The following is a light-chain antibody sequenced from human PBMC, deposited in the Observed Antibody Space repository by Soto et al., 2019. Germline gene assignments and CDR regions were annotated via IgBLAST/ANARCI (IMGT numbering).Light chain of an antibody. CDR1: QSISSY. CDR2: AVS. V-gene: IGKV1-39*01. J-gene: IGKJ3*01. CDR3: QQSYSPLFT. Sequence: DIQMTQSPSSLSASVGDRVTMTCRASQSISSYLNWYQQKPGKAPKALIFAVSSLQSGVPSRFSGSGSGTEFTLAISNLQPEDFATYYFQQSYSPLFTFGPGTKVEIK.